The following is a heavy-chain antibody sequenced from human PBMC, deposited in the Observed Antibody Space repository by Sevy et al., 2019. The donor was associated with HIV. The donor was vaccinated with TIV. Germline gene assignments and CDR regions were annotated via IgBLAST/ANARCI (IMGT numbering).Heavy chain of an antibody. CDR1: AFSFDDYG. D-gene: IGHD3-22*01. Sequence: GGSLRLSCAVSAFSFDDYGMHWVRQAPGKGLEWLAVISYDGKMIYYADSVKGRFTVSRDNSKSTLFLQMNSLRAEDTALYYCARNHYDSRDYPEIDNWGQGTQVTVSS. CDR3: ARNHYDSRDYPEIDN. V-gene: IGHV3-30*03. CDR2: ISYDGKMI. J-gene: IGHJ4*02.